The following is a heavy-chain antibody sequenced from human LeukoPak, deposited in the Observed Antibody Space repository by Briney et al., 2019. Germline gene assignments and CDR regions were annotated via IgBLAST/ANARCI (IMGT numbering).Heavy chain of an antibody. CDR3: ARHALYSGSYLDS. V-gene: IGHV4-39*01. CDR1: GGSISNSSYY. Sequence: SETLSLTCTVSGGSISNSSYYWGWIRQPPGKGLEWIGSIYYSGTTYYNPSLKSRVTISVDTSKNQFSLTLSSVTAADTAVYYCARHALYSGSYLDSWGQGTLVTVSS. J-gene: IGHJ4*02. CDR2: IYYSGTT. D-gene: IGHD1-26*01.